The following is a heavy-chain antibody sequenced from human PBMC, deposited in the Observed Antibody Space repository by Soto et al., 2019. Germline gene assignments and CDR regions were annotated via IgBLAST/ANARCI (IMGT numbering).Heavy chain of an antibody. CDR3: ARAHSDY. CDR1: GFTFSSYS. J-gene: IGHJ4*02. CDR2: ISSGSSYI. D-gene: IGHD2-15*01. V-gene: IGHV3-21*01. Sequence: GGSLRLFCAASGFTFSSYSMNWVRQAPGKGLEWVSSISSGSSYIYYADSVKGRFTISRDNAKNSLYLQMNSLRAEDTAVYYCARAHSDYWGQGTLVTVSS.